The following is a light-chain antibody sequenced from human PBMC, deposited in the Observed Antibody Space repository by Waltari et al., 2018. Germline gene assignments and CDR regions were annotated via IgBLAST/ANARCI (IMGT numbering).Light chain of an antibody. CDR2: GAS. CDR1: QSVTNS. CDR3: HQETNWSLT. Sequence: EIVMTQSPATLSLSPGDRATLSCRASQSVTNSLAWYLQKPGQPPRLLIHGASTRATGIPDRFSGRGSGTDFTLIISSLEPEDVGVYCCHQETNWSLTFGPGTRLDIK. V-gene: IGKV3D-15*01. J-gene: IGKJ3*01.